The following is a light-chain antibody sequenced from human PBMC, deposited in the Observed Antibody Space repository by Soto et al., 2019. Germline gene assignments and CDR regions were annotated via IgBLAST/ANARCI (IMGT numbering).Light chain of an antibody. V-gene: IGLV2-8*01. J-gene: IGLJ2*01. CDR1: SSDVGTHGY. CDR3: MCYAGGNNFV. Sequence: QSVITEPPSASGSPGQSVTISCTGTSSDVGTHGYVSWYQQHAGKAPKLVIYDVTKRPSGVPDRFSGSKSGNTASLTVSGLQAEDEADYYCMCYAGGNNFVFGGCTKVTVL. CDR2: DVT.